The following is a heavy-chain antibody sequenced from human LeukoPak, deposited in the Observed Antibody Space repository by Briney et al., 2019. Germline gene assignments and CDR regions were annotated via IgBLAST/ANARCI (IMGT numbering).Heavy chain of an antibody. Sequence: GGSLRLSCAASGFTFSGSAMHWVRQAPGKGLEWVSAISGSGGSTSYADSVKGRFTISRDNSKNTLYLQMNSLRAEDTAVYYCARDPGDSFYYFDYWGQGTLVTVSS. CDR2: ISGSGGST. J-gene: IGHJ4*02. V-gene: IGHV3-23*01. CDR1: GFTFSGSA. CDR3: ARDPGDSFYYFDY. D-gene: IGHD5-18*01.